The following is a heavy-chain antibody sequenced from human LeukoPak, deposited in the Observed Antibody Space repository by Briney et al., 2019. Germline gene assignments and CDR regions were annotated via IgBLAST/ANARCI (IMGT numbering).Heavy chain of an antibody. Sequence: PGGSLRLSCAASGFIFSDYAMTWVRQAPGKGLEWVSSVSAGGGSTYYGDSVKGRFTISRDNSNNTLFLHMNSLRADDTAVYYCAKDRGASCYNIFDCWGRGTLVTVSS. CDR1: GFIFSDYA. D-gene: IGHD2-2*02. V-gene: IGHV3-23*01. CDR3: AKDRGASCYNIFDC. J-gene: IGHJ5*01. CDR2: VSAGGGST.